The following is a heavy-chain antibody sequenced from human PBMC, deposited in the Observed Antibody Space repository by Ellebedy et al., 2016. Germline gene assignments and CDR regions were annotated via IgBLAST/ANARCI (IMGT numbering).Heavy chain of an antibody. J-gene: IGHJ4*02. CDR1: GYTFTGYP. Sequence: ASVKVSXXASGYTFTGYPIHWVRQVPGQRFEWMGWIDGGSGKTKYSEKFQGRVTITRDTSASRVYLDLSSLRPEDTAVYYCARGKGLQLWFIYYFVYWGQGTQVTVSS. CDR3: ARGKGLQLWFIYYFVY. D-gene: IGHD3-10*01. V-gene: IGHV1-3*01. CDR2: IDGGSGKT.